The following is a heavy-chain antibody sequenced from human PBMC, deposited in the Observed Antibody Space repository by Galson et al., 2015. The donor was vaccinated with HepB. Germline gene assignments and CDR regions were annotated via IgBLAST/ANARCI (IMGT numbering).Heavy chain of an antibody. Sequence: SLRLSCAASGFTFSSYAMSWVRQAPGKGLEWVSAIRGSGDSTYYADSVKGRFTISRDNSKNTLYLQMNSLRAEDTAVYYCAKDGAGARTFDYWGKGTTVTVSS. CDR3: AKDGAGARTFDY. CDR2: IRGSGDST. J-gene: IGHJ6*04. D-gene: IGHD1-26*01. V-gene: IGHV3-23*01. CDR1: GFTFSSYA.